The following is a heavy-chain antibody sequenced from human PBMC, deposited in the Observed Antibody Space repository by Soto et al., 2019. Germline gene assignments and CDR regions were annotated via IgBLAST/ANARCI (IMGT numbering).Heavy chain of an antibody. Sequence: SETLSLTCTVSGGSISSYYWSWIRQPAGKGLEWIGRIYTSGSTNYNPSLKSRVTMSVDTSKNQFSLKLSSVTAADTAVYYCARDYVTMVRGVILRWFDPGGKGTLVTVPS. CDR1: GGSISSYY. V-gene: IGHV4-4*07. J-gene: IGHJ5*02. D-gene: IGHD3-10*01. CDR2: IYTSGST. CDR3: ARDYVTMVRGVILRWFDP.